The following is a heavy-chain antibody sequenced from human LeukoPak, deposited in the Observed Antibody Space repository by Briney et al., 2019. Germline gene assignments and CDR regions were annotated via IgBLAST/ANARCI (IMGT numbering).Heavy chain of an antibody. CDR2: ISSSGSYI. CDR1: GFTFSSYS. V-gene: IGHV3-21*01. CDR3: ARVRTYSNSYYDFDP. Sequence: GGSLRLSCAASGFTFSSYSMNWARQAPGKGLEWVSCISSSGSYIFYADSVKGRFTVSRDNAKKSLYLQMNSLRVDDTAIYYCARVRTYSNSYYDFDPWGQGTLVTVSS. D-gene: IGHD2-2*01. J-gene: IGHJ5*02.